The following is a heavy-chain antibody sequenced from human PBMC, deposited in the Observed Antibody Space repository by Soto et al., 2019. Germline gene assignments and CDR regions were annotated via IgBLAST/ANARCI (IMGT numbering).Heavy chain of an antibody. CDR2: IKQDGNEK. J-gene: IGHJ4*02. V-gene: IGHV3-7*04. Sequence: EVQLVESGGGLVQPGGSLRLSCAASGFTFSSYWMSWVRQAPGKGLEWVANIKQDGNEKFYVDSVKGRFTISRDNAKNSLFLQRNSLTAEDPAVYYGARVKSLAGEYGGQGTLVAFSS. CDR3: ARVKSLAGEY. CDR1: GFTFSSYW. D-gene: IGHD2-15*01.